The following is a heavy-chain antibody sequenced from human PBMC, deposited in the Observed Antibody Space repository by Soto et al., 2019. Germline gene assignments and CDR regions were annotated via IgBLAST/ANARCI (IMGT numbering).Heavy chain of an antibody. D-gene: IGHD1-7*01. CDR2: IWYDGSNK. J-gene: IGHJ6*02. CDR1: GFTFSSYG. V-gene: IGHV3-33*01. CDR3: AATGTTYGMDV. Sequence: GGSLRLSCAASGFTFSSYGMHWVRQAPGKGLEWVAVIWYDGSNKYYADSVKGRFTISRDNSKNTLYLQMNSLRAEDTAVYYCAATGTTYGMDVWGQGTTVTVSS.